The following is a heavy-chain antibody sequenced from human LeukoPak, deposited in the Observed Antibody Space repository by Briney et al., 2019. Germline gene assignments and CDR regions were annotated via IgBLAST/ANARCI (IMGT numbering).Heavy chain of an antibody. D-gene: IGHD3-10*01. J-gene: IGHJ6*02. V-gene: IGHV3-48*01. CDR2: ISSSSSTI. Sequence: GGSLRLSCAASGFTFSSCSMNWVRQAPGKGLEWVSYISSSSSTIYYADSVKGRFTISRDNAKNSLHLQMNSLRAEDTAVYCCARVNRGVITSYYYYYGMDVWGQGTTVTVSS. CDR3: ARVNRGVITSYYYYYGMDV. CDR1: GFTFSSCS.